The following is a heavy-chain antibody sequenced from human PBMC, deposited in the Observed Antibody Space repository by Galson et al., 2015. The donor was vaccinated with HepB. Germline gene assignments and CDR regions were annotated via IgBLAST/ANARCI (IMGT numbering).Heavy chain of an antibody. CDR1: GVSISSYY. Sequence: LSLTCTVSGVSISSYYWTWIRQSPGKGLEWIGYFYYSGSANYSPSLKSRVTISVDMSKNQFSLKLTSVTAADSAVYYCARTYYYGSGTYYSFDYWGQGTLVTVSS. CDR3: ARTYYYGSGTYYSFDY. V-gene: IGHV4-59*01. CDR2: FYYSGSA. D-gene: IGHD3-10*01. J-gene: IGHJ4*02.